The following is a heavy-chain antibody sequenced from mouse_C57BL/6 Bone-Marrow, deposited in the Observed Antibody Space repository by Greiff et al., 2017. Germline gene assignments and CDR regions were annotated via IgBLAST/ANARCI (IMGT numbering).Heavy chain of an antibody. Sequence: EVQLVESGPELVKPGASVKMSCKASGYTFTDYNMHWVKQSHGKSLEWIGYINPNNGGTSYNQKFKGKATLTVNKSSSTAYMELRSLTSEDSAVYYCARRYGSSRYYFDYWGQGTTLTVSS. D-gene: IGHD1-1*01. CDR2: INPNNGGT. CDR3: ARRYGSSRYYFDY. J-gene: IGHJ2*01. V-gene: IGHV1-22*01. CDR1: GYTFTDYN.